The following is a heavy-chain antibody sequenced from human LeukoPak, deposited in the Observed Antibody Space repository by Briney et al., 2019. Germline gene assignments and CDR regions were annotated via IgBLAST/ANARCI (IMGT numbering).Heavy chain of an antibody. CDR1: GGTFSSYA. CDR2: IIPILGIA. CDR3: ARDGSDSSFFDY. D-gene: IGHD2-15*01. V-gene: IGHV1-69*04. J-gene: IGHJ4*02. Sequence: GASVKVSCKASGGTFSSYAISWVRQAPGQGLEWMGRIIPILGIANYAQKFQGRVTITADKSTSTAYMELSSLRSEDTAVYYCARDGSDSSFFDYWGQGTLVTVSS.